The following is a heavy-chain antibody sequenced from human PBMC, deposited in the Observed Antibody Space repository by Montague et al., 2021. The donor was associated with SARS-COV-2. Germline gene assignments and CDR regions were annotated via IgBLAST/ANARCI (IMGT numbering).Heavy chain of an antibody. CDR2: IYHSGST. D-gene: IGHD3-10*01. Sequence: SETLSLTCAVSGGSISSSNWWSWVRQPPGKGLEWIGVIYHSGSTNYNPSLKSRVTISVDKSKNQFSLKLSSVTAADTAVYYCAVTYYYGSGFDYWGQGTLVTVSS. CDR3: AVTYYYGSGFDY. V-gene: IGHV4-4*02. J-gene: IGHJ4*02. CDR1: GGSISSSNW.